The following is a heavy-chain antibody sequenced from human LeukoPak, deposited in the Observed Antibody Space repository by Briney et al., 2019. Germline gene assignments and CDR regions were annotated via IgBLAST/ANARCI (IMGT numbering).Heavy chain of an antibody. Sequence: PGGALRLSCAASGFTFSSYAMSWVRQAPGKGLEWVSAISGSGGSTYYADSVKGRFTISRDNSKNTLYLQMNSLRAEDTAVYYCAKAGDIVVVVAAPEYYFDYWGQGTLVTVSS. D-gene: IGHD2-15*01. CDR3: AKAGDIVVVVAAPEYYFDY. CDR1: GFTFSSYA. J-gene: IGHJ4*02. CDR2: ISGSGGST. V-gene: IGHV3-23*01.